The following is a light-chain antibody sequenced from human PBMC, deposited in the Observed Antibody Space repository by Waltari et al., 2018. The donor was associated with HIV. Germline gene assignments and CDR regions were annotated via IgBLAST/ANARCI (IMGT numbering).Light chain of an antibody. CDR1: SSDVGGYDS. Sequence: QSALTQPRSVSGSPGQSVTISCTGTSSDVGGYDSVSWYLQHPGKVPKLIIYEVIKRPSRVPDRFSGSKCGNTASLTISGLQTEDEAGYFCCSYAGTYAYVLFGGGTKLTVL. V-gene: IGLV2-11*01. J-gene: IGLJ3*02. CDR3: CSYAGTYAYVL. CDR2: EVI.